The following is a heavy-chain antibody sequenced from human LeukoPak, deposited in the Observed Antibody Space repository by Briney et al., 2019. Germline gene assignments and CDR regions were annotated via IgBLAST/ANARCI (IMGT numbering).Heavy chain of an antibody. CDR2: IDPGDSYT. Sequence: GESLRISCKGSGYSFTSYWITWVRQMPGKGREWMGRIDPGDSYTNYSPSFQGHVTISADKSINTAYLQWSSLKASDTAMYYCARLRGSGPYYYNGLDVWGKGTTVTVSS. CDR3: ARLRGSGPYYYNGLDV. V-gene: IGHV5-10-1*01. D-gene: IGHD3-10*01. CDR1: GYSFTSYW. J-gene: IGHJ6*04.